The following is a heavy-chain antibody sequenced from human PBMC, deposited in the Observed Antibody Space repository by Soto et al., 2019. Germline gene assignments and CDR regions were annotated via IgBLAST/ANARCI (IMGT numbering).Heavy chain of an antibody. J-gene: IGHJ6*03. Sequence: TSETLSLTCAVYGGSFSGYYWSWIRQPPGKGLEWIGEINHSGSTNYNPSLKSRVTISVDTSKNQFSLKLSSVTAADTAVYYCASSRLSLGPGYYYYMVVGGKGTLDTISS. V-gene: IGHV4-34*01. CDR2: INHSGST. CDR3: ASSRLSLGPGYYYYMVV. D-gene: IGHD2-15*01. CDR1: GGSFSGYY.